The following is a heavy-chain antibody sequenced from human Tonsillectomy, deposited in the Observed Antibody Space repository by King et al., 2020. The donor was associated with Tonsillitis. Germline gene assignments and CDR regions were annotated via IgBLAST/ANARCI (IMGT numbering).Heavy chain of an antibody. V-gene: IGHV1-46*01. D-gene: IGHD2-8*01. CDR2: INPSGGST. CDR3: AREGTIDFDY. J-gene: IGHJ4*02. Sequence: QLVQSGAEVKKPGASVKVSCKASGYTFTSYYMHWVRQAPGQGLEWMGIINPSGGSTSYAQKFQGRVTMTRDTSTRTVYMELSNLRSEDTAVYYCAREGTIDFDYWGQGTLVTVSS. CDR1: GYTFTSYY.